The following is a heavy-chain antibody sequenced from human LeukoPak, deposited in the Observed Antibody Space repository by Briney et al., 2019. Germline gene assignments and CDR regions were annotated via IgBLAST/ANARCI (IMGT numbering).Heavy chain of an antibody. CDR1: GFTFSSYA. D-gene: IGHD3-22*01. J-gene: IGHJ4*02. CDR3: AKAPDPLYDSSGYSFSVGEY. V-gene: IGHV3-23*01. Sequence: VGSLRLSCAASGFTFSSYAMSWGGQAGGKGREGGSAISGSGGSTEYGDSVQGRLTITRDTSKNTLYLQMNRLRAEATAVYYCAKAPDPLYDSSGYSFSVGEYWGQGTLVTVSS. CDR2: ISGSGGST.